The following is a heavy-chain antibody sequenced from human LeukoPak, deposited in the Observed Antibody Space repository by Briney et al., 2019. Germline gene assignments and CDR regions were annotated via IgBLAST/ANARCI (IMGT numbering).Heavy chain of an antibody. CDR3: AADHGRFLDPYYFDY. Sequence: ASVKVSCKASGFTFTSSAMQWVRQARGQRLEWIGWIVVGSGNTNYAQKFQERVTITRDMSTSTAYMELSSLRSEDTAVYYCAADHGRFLDPYYFDYWGQGTLVTVPS. CDR2: IVVGSGNT. V-gene: IGHV1-58*02. CDR1: GFTFTSSA. J-gene: IGHJ4*02. D-gene: IGHD3-3*01.